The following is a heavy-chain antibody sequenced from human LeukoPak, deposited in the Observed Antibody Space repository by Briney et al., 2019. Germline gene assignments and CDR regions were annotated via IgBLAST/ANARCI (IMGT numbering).Heavy chain of an antibody. CDR3: ATETYSSTWTPPKFDF. D-gene: IGHD6-13*01. J-gene: IGHJ4*02. V-gene: IGHV3-7*01. CDR1: GFPFSRYW. Sequence: PGGSLRLSCAASGFPFSRYWMNWIRQAPGKGLEWVANINEDGTEIYYIDAVRGRFTISRDNAKNSLFLQMNSLRGEDTAFYYCATETYSSTWTPPKFDFWGRGTLVTVSS. CDR2: INEDGTEI.